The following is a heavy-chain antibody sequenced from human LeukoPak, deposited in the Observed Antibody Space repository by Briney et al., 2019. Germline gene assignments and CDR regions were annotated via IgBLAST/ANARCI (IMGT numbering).Heavy chain of an antibody. CDR1: GFTFSSYA. D-gene: IGHD3-10*01. CDR2: TSSNGGST. J-gene: IGHJ4*02. CDR3: VKRFGDY. V-gene: IGHV3-64D*06. Sequence: GGSLRLSCSASGFTFSSYAMHWVRQAPGKGLEYVSATSSNGGSTYYADSVKGRFTISRDNSKNTLYLQMSSLRAEDTAVYYCVKRFGDYWGQGTLVTVSS.